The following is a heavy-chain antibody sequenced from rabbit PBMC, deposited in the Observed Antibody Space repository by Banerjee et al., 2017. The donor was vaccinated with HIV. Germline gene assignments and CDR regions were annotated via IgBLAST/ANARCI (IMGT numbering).Heavy chain of an antibody. J-gene: IGHJ6*01. V-gene: IGHV1S45*01. CDR1: GVSFSGDSY. CDR2: IDTGSSGFT. Sequence: QEQLVESGGGLVQPGGSLTLTCIASGVSFSGDSYMCWVRQAPGKGLEWIACIDTGSSGFTYFANWAKGRFTISKTSSTTVTLQMTSLTAADTATYFCARDTSSSFSSYGMDLWGPGTLVTVS. CDR3: ARDTSSSFSSYGMDL. D-gene: IGHD1-1*01.